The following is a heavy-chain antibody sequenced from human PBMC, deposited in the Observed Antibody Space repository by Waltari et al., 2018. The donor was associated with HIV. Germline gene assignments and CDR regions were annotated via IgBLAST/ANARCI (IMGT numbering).Heavy chain of an antibody. CDR1: DFSITSGHY. CDR3: ARQPAPDSTWFQIYFDY. CDR2: GFLSGST. V-gene: IGHV4-38-2*01. D-gene: IGHD6-13*01. J-gene: IGHJ4*02. Sequence: QVQLQESGPGLVKPSDTLSLTCAVSDFSITSGHYWGWIRQSPGTGLEWIGSGFLSGSTFYKPSVKSRVSISVDTSKNQFSLKLTSVTAADTAVYYCARQPAPDSTWFQIYFDYWGQGTVVTVSS.